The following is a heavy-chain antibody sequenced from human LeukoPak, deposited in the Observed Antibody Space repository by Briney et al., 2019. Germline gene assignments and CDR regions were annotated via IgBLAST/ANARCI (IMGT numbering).Heavy chain of an antibody. Sequence: SETLSLTCSVSGDSISSYYWGWIRQPPGKGLEWIGSIYHSGSTYYNPSLKSRVTISVDTSKNQFSLKLSSVTAADTAVYYCARYPITLIGNLDYWGQGTLVTVS. CDR1: GDSISSYY. CDR3: ARYPITLIGNLDY. CDR2: IYHSGST. J-gene: IGHJ4*02. V-gene: IGHV4-38-2*02. D-gene: IGHD3-22*01.